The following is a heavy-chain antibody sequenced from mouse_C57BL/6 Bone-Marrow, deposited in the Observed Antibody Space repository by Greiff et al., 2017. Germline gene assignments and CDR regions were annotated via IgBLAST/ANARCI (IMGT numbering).Heavy chain of an antibody. CDR1: GYTFTSYG. V-gene: IGHV1-81*01. CDR2: IYPRSGNT. J-gene: IGHJ3*01. D-gene: IGHD4-1*01. Sequence: QVQLQQSGAELARPGASVKLSCKASGYTFTSYGISWVKQRTGQGLEWIGEIYPRSGNTYYNEKFKGKDTLTADKSSSTAYMELRSLTSEDSAVYFCAREGTGTEFAYWGQGTLVTVSA. CDR3: AREGTGTEFAY.